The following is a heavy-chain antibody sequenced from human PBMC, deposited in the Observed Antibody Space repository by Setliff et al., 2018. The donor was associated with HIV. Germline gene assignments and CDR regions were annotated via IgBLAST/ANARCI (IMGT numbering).Heavy chain of an antibody. CDR1: GYTFNNYG. D-gene: IGHD6-6*01. V-gene: IGHV1-18*01. CDR3: AREAEQGERSSSWYFDY. CDR2: ISPSGAST. J-gene: IGHJ4*02. Sequence: ASVKVSCKASGYTFNNYGISWVRQAPGQGLEWMGWISPSGASTKYAQRLQGRVTLTRDTSSSTVYVELSSLRSDDTAVYYCAREAEQGERSSSWYFDYWGQGTLVTVSS.